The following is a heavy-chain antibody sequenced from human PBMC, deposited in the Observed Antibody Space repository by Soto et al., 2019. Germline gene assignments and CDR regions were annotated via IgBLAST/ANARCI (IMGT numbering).Heavy chain of an antibody. Sequence: QVQLVQSGAEVKKPGSSVKVSCKASGGTFSSYAISWVRQAPGQGLEWMGGIIPIFGTANYAQKFQGRVTITADESTSTAYMELSSLRYEDTAVYYCARNEVVVPAALSNVFDYWGQGTLVTVSS. CDR2: IIPIFGTA. J-gene: IGHJ4*02. CDR3: ARNEVVVPAALSNVFDY. D-gene: IGHD2-2*01. V-gene: IGHV1-69*01. CDR1: GGTFSSYA.